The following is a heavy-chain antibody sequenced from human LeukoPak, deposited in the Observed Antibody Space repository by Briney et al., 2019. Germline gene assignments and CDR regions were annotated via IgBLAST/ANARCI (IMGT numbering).Heavy chain of an antibody. CDR1: GFTFNRYA. Sequence: GGSLRLSCSASGFTFNRYAMHWVRQAPGKGLEDISAISNDGRTTYYADSVKGRFTVPRDYSKNTLFLQMSSLRPDDTAVYSCVRLSDGGFDYWGQGTLVTVSS. J-gene: IGHJ4*02. D-gene: IGHD3-16*01. CDR2: ISNDGRTT. CDR3: VRLSDGGFDY. V-gene: IGHV3-64D*06.